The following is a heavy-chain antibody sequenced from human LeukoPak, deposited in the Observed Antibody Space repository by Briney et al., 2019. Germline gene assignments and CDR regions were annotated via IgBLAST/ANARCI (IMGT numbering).Heavy chain of an antibody. D-gene: IGHD3-16*01. Sequence: SETLSHSCMVSGGSLSRDYWCCIWQRPRKGLEWIRYIYYRGRNNYKPSLKSRATITVETSKNHYCLALSSVTAADTAVYYCARSSSYHYEFAYGGQGSPVTV. J-gene: IGHJ4*02. CDR2: IYYRGRN. CDR1: GGSLSRDY. CDR3: ARSSSYHYEFAY. V-gene: IGHV4-59*01.